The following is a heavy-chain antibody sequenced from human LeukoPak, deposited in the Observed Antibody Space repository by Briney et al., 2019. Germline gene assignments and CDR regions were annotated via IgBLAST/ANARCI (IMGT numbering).Heavy chain of an antibody. CDR2: ISSDISNK. CDR3: ANFRDTAFQFDY. J-gene: IGHJ4*02. V-gene: IGHV3-30*18. CDR1: GFTFSSYG. Sequence: PGGSLRLSCAASGFTFSSYGMHWVRQAPGKGLDWVAVISSDISNKYYADSVKGRFTISRDNSKNTLYLQMNSLRAEDTAVYYCANFRDTAFQFDYWDQGTLVTVSS. D-gene: IGHD5-18*01.